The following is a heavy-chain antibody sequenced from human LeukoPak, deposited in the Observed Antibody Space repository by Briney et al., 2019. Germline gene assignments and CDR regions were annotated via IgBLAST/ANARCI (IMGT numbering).Heavy chain of an antibody. Sequence: GGSLRLSCAASGFTFSSYEMTWVRQAPGKGLEWVSYISSSGSTIYYADSVKGRFTISRDNAKNSLYLQMNSLRAEDTAVYYCARDSSSSDFDYWGQGTLVTVSS. CDR3: ARDSSSSDFDY. V-gene: IGHV3-48*03. CDR2: ISSSGSTI. J-gene: IGHJ4*02. D-gene: IGHD6-13*01. CDR1: GFTFSSYE.